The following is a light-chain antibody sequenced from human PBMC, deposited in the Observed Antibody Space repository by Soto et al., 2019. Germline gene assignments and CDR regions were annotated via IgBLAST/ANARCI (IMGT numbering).Light chain of an antibody. CDR2: GAS. V-gene: IGKV3-20*01. CDR1: QSVSSSY. J-gene: IGKJ3*01. CDR3: QQYGDSPPFS. Sequence: EIVLTQSPGTLSLSPGERATLSCRASQSVSSSYLAWYQQKPGQAPRLLIYGASSRATGIPDRFSGSGSGTDFTLTINRLEPEDFAVYYCQQYGDSPPFSFGPGTKVDI.